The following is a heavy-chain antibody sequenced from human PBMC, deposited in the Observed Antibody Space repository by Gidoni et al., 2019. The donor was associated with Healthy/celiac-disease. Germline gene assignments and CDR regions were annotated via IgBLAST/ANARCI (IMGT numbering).Heavy chain of an antibody. V-gene: IGHV4-39*01. CDR3: ARTLVGATQYYFDY. Sequence: QLQLQESGPGLVKPSETLSLTCTVSGGSISSSSYYWGWIRQPPGKGLEWIGSIYYSGSTYYNPSLKSRVTISVDTSKNQFSLKLSSVTAADTAVYYCARTLVGATQYYFDYWGQGTLVTVSS. CDR2: IYYSGST. J-gene: IGHJ4*02. CDR1: GGSISSSSYY. D-gene: IGHD1-26*01.